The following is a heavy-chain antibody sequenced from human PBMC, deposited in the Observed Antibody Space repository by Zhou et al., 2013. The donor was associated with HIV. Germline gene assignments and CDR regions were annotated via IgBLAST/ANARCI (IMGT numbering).Heavy chain of an antibody. D-gene: IGHD6-19*01. CDR2: ISGYNGNT. Sequence: QVQLVQSGAEVKKPGASVKVSCKASGYTFNSYEYGFIWVRQAPGQGLEWMGWISGYNGNTNYGQKLQGRVTMTTDTSTNTAYMELRSLRSDDTAVYFCARALSTRWIGGGFFYMDVWGKGTTVTVS. CDR1: GYTFNSYEYG. V-gene: IGHV1-18*01. J-gene: IGHJ6*03. CDR3: ARALSTRWIGGGFFYMDV.